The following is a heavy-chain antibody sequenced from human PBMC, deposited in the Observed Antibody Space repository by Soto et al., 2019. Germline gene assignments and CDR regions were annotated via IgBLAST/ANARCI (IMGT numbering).Heavy chain of an antibody. CDR3: ASTYGSGPYYFDY. D-gene: IGHD3-10*01. CDR1: GGTFSSYT. V-gene: IGHV1-69*02. J-gene: IGHJ4*02. Sequence: SVKVSCKASGGTFSSYTISWVRQAPGQGLEWMGRIIPILGIANYAQKFQGRVTITADKSTSTAYMELSSLRSEDTAVYYCASTYGSGPYYFDYWGQGTLVTVSS. CDR2: IIPILGIA.